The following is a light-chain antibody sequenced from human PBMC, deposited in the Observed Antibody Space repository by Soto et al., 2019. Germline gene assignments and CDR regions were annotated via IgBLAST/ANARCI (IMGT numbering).Light chain of an antibody. CDR1: RSDVGAFNY. J-gene: IGLJ1*01. CDR2: DVS. V-gene: IGLV2-14*01. CDR3: NSYTSTNSYV. Sequence: QSVLTHPASVSGSPGQSITISCTGTRSDVGAFNYVSWYQQHPGKAPKLMIFDVSNRPSGVSNRFSGSKSGNTASLTISGLQAEDEADYYCNSYTSTNSYVFGTGTKVTVL.